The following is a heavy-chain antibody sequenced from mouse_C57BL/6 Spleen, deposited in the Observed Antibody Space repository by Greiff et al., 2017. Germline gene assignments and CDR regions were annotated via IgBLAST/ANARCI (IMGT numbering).Heavy chain of an antibody. CDR3: ARTTVLLYHYFAY. J-gene: IGHJ2*01. D-gene: IGHD2-1*01. CDR2: IDPSDSCT. Sequence: QVQLQQPGAELVMPGASVKLSCKASGYTFTGYWMHWVKQRPGQGLEWIGEIDPSDSCTNYNQKFKGKATLTVDKSSSTAYMQLSSLTSEDSAVDYVARTTVLLYHYFAYWGQGTPLTVSA. CDR1: GYTFTGYW. V-gene: IGHV1-69*01.